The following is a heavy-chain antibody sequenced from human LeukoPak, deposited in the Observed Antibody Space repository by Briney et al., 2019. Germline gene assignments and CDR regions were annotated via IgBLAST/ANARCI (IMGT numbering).Heavy chain of an antibody. CDR1: GYTFTSYG. J-gene: IGHJ4*02. D-gene: IGHD2-2*01. V-gene: IGHV1-18*01. CDR3: AREGYCNSTSCYKPFDY. CDR2: ISGYNGNT. Sequence: ASVKVSCKASGYTFTSYGISWVRQDPGQGLEWMGWISGYNGNTNSAQKVQGRVTMTTDTSTRTAYMELRSLRSDDTAVYYCAREGYCNSTSCYKPFDYWGQGTLVTVSS.